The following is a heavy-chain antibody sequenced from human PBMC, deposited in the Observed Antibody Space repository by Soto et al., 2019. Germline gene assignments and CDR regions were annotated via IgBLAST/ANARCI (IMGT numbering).Heavy chain of an antibody. V-gene: IGHV3-23*01. Sequence: EVQLLESGGGLVQPGGSLRLSCAASGFTFSSYAMSWVRQAPGKGLEWVSAISGSGGSTYYADSVKGRFTISRDNSKNMLYLQMNSLRAEDTAVYYCAKYWQLVTYYYYGMDVWGQGTTVTVSS. D-gene: IGHD6-6*01. CDR3: AKYWQLVTYYYYGMDV. CDR2: ISGSGGST. CDR1: GFTFSSYA. J-gene: IGHJ6*02.